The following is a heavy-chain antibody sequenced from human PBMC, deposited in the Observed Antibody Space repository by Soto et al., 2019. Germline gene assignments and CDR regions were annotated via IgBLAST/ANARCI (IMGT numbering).Heavy chain of an antibody. J-gene: IGHJ1*01. Sequence: EVQLLESGGGLVQPGGSLRLSCAASGFTFSSYAMSWVRQAPGKWLEWVSAISGSGGSTYYADSVKGRFTISRDNSKNTLYLQMNSLRAEDTAVYYCAKLANYYDSSGYYPDEYFQHWGQGTLVTVSS. CDR2: ISGSGGST. V-gene: IGHV3-23*01. CDR3: AKLANYYDSSGYYPDEYFQH. CDR1: GFTFSSYA. D-gene: IGHD3-22*01.